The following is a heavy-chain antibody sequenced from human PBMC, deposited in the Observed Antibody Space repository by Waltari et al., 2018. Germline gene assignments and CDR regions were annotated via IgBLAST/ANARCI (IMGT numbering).Heavy chain of an antibody. CDR2: IYYSGST. J-gene: IGHJ4*02. V-gene: IGHV4-59*11. Sequence: QVQLQESGPGLVKPSETLSLTCTVSGGSISSHYWSWIRQPPGKGLEWIGYIYYSGSTNYNPSLKSRVTISVDTSKNQFSLKLSSVTAADTAVYYCASLGYCSGGSCYSGYWGQGTLVTVSS. D-gene: IGHD2-15*01. CDR3: ASLGYCSGGSCYSGY. CDR1: GGSISSHY.